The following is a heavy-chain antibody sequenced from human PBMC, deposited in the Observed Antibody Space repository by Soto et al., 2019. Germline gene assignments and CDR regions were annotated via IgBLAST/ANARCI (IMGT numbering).Heavy chain of an antibody. CDR3: ARIRHYEFWSGYFDY. V-gene: IGHV4-34*01. Sequence: QVQLQQWGAGLLKPLETLSLTCAVYGESFSGYYWSWIRQPPGKGLEWIGEINPSGSTNSNPSLKSRVTISVDTYKNQFSLKLTSVTAADTAVYYCARIRHYEFWSGYFDYWGQGTLVTVSS. D-gene: IGHD3-3*01. CDR1: GESFSGYY. CDR2: INPSGST. J-gene: IGHJ4*02.